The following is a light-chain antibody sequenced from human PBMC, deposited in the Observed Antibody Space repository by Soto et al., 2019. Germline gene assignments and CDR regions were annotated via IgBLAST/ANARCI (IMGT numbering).Light chain of an antibody. V-gene: IGLV1-47*01. Sequence: QSVLTQPPSASGTPGQRVTISCSGSSSNIGSNFVYWYQQFPGTAPKLLISRDNERPSGVPDRFSGSKSGTSGSLAISGLRSEDESDYYCAAWDNRLNGPIFGGGTQLTVL. CDR2: RDN. J-gene: IGLJ2*01. CDR3: AAWDNRLNGPI. CDR1: SSNIGSNF.